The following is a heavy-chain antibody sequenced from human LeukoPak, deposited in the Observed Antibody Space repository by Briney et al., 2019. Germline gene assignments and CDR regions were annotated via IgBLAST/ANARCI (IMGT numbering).Heavy chain of an antibody. V-gene: IGHV4-61*01. CDR1: GGSVSSGSYY. J-gene: IGHJ4*02. CDR2: IYYSGST. D-gene: IGHD2-15*01. Sequence: PSETLSLTCTVSGGSVSSGSYYWSWIRQPPGKGLEWIGYIYYSGSTNYNPSLKSRVTISVDTSKNQFSLKLSSVTAADTAVYYCARGPALSALGYCSGGSCSDYWGQGTLVTVSS. CDR3: ARGPALSALGYCSGGSCSDY.